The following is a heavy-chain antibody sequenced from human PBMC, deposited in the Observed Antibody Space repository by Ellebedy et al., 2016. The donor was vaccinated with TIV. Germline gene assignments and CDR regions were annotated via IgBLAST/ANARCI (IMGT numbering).Heavy chain of an antibody. Sequence: GESLKISXAASGLTFSSYGMHWVRQAPGKGLEWVAVIWLDGGGKFYADSVRGRFTISRDNSKNTLYLQMNGLRAEDTAIYYCAKDHDDSGIYSLNYFDSWGQGTLVTVSS. CDR3: AKDHDDSGIYSLNYFDS. CDR1: GLTFSSYG. V-gene: IGHV3-33*06. CDR2: IWLDGGGK. J-gene: IGHJ4*02. D-gene: IGHD3-10*01.